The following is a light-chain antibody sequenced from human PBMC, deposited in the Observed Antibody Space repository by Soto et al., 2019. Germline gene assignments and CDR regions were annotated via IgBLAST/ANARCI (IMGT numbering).Light chain of an antibody. V-gene: IGLV2-23*01. CDR3: CSYVGSSAHVL. CDR1: SSDVGSDDL. Sequence: QSALTQPASVSGSPGQSITISCTGTSSDVGSDDLVSWYQQHPDKAPKLIIYEGNQRPSGVSDRFSGSKFANTASLTISGLQAEDEADYYCCSYVGSSAHVLFGGGTKLTVL. CDR2: EGN. J-gene: IGLJ2*01.